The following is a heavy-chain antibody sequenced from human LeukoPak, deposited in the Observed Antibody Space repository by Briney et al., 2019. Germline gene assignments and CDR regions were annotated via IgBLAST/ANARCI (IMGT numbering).Heavy chain of an antibody. CDR3: ARNDYYYDSSGYFHGGAFDI. CDR1: GGSISSYY. Sequence: PSETLSLTCTVSGGSISSYYWSWIRQPPGKGLEWIGYIYHSGSTYYNPSLKSRVTISVDRSKNQFSLKLSSVTAADTAVYYCARNDYYYDSSGYFHGGAFDIWGQGTMVTVSS. J-gene: IGHJ3*02. D-gene: IGHD3-22*01. CDR2: IYHSGST. V-gene: IGHV4-59*12.